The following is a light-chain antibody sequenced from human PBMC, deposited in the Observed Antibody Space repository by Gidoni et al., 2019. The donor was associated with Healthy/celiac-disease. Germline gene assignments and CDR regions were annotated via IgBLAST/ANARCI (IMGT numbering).Light chain of an antibody. Sequence: DIQMTQSPSTLSASEGDRVTITCRASQSISSWLAWYQQKPGKAPKILIYKASSLESGVPSRFSGSGSGTEFTLTISSLQPDDFATYYCQQYNSYPWTFXQXTKVEIK. V-gene: IGKV1-5*03. CDR3: QQYNSYPWT. J-gene: IGKJ1*01. CDR2: KAS. CDR1: QSISSW.